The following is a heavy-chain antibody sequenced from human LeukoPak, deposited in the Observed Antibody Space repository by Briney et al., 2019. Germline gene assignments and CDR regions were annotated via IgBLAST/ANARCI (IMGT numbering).Heavy chain of an antibody. CDR3: ARGDSSNWHSNWFDP. CDR1: GFTFSSHA. V-gene: IGHV3-30*04. Sequence: GGSLRLSCAASGFTFSSHAMQWFRQAPGRGLEWVAVVSYDGTNKFYADSMKGRLTISRDDSKSTLYLQVNSLRAEDTAVYFCARGDSSNWHSNWFDPWGQGALVTVSS. D-gene: IGHD6-13*01. CDR2: VSYDGTNK. J-gene: IGHJ5*02.